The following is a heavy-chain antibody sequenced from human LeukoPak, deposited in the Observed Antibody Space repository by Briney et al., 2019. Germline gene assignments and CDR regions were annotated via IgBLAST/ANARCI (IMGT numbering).Heavy chain of an antibody. CDR3: ASYPSGSYYGGYYFDY. J-gene: IGHJ4*02. CDR2: IYYSGST. V-gene: IGHV4-39*01. D-gene: IGHD1-26*01. Sequence: SETLSLTCTVSGGSISSSSYYWGWIRQPPGKGLEWIGSIYYSGSTYYNPSLKSRVTICVDTYKNQFSLKLSSVTAADTAVYYCASYPSGSYYGGYYFDYWGQGTLSPSPQ. CDR1: GGSISSSSYY.